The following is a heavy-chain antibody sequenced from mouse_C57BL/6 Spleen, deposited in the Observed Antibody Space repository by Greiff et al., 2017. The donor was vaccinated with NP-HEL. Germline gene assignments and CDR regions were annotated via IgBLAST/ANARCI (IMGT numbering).Heavy chain of an antibody. J-gene: IGHJ4*01. Sequence: VQLQQSGAELVRPGASVTLSCKASGYTFTDYEMHWVKQTPVHGLEWIGAIDPETGGTAYNQKFKGKAILTADKSSSTAYMELRSLTSEDSAVYYFIRGEKEGYGSSYCAMDYWGQGTSVTVSS. CDR3: IRGEKEGYGSSYCAMDY. V-gene: IGHV1-15*01. CDR1: GYTFTDYE. CDR2: IDPETGGT. D-gene: IGHD1-1*01.